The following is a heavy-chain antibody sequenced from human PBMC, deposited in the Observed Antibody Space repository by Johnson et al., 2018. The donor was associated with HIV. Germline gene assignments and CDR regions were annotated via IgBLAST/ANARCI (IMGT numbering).Heavy chain of an antibody. CDR3: ASDTAMAPAAFDI. CDR2: ISYDGSNT. D-gene: IGHD5-18*01. Sequence: QVQLVESGGGLVQPGRSLRLSCAASGFTFSSYAMHWVRQAPGQGLEWVAVISYDGSNTYYADSVKGRSTISRDDSKNTLDLQLNSLKTEDTAVYYCASDTAMAPAAFDIWGQGTMVTVSS. CDR1: GFTFSSYA. J-gene: IGHJ3*02. V-gene: IGHV3-30-3*01.